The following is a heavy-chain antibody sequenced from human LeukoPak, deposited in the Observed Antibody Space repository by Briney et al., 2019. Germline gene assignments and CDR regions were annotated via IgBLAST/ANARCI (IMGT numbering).Heavy chain of an antibody. CDR1: GFTFSSYW. D-gene: IGHD3-16*01. CDR3: ARTAGGLAPDSDY. V-gene: IGHV3-7*02. Sequence: PGGSLRLSCAASGFTFSSYWMSWVRQAPGKGLEWVANIRQDGSDQYSVDSVKGRFAISRDNAKKSLYLQMNGLRVEDTAVYYCARTAGGLAPDSDYWGQGSLVTVSS. J-gene: IGHJ4*02. CDR2: IRQDGSDQ.